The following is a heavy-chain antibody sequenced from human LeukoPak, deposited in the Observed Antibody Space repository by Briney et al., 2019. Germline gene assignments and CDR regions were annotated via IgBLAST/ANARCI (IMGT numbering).Heavy chain of an antibody. CDR2: ISSSSSTI. J-gene: IGHJ4*02. CDR1: GFTFSSYS. CDR3: AGDWYYYDSSGSGVGYYFDY. V-gene: IGHV3-48*01. D-gene: IGHD3-22*01. Sequence: GGSLRLSCAASGFTFSSYSMNWVRQAPGKGLEWVSYISSSSSTIYYADSVMGRFTISRDNAKNSLYLQMNSLRAEDTAVYYCAGDWYYYDSSGSGVGYYFDYWGQGTLVTVSS.